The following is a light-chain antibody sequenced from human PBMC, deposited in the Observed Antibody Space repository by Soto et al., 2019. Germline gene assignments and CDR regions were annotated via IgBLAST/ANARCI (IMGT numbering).Light chain of an antibody. Sequence: EIVLTQPPGSLSLSPGQRATLCCRASRSVDTTFFAWYQNKPGQAPRLLIYGATKRATCIPDRFSGSGSGKDFTLIISILEHEDFAVYNCQQYMSSVTFGQGTKVEIK. J-gene: IGKJ1*01. CDR1: RSVDTTF. V-gene: IGKV3-20*01. CDR3: QQYMSSVT. CDR2: GAT.